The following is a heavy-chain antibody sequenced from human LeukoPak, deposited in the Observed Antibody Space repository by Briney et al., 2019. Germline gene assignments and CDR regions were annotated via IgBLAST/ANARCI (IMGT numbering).Heavy chain of an antibody. Sequence: PSETLSLTCTVSGGSISSYYWSWIRQPPGKGLKWIGYIYYSGSTNYNPSLKSRVTISVDTSKNQFSLKLSSVTAADTAVYYCARAYEAGSLDYWGQGTLVTVSS. CDR1: GGSISSYY. CDR3: ARAYEAGSLDY. J-gene: IGHJ4*02. V-gene: IGHV4-59*01. CDR2: IYYSGST. D-gene: IGHD3-3*01.